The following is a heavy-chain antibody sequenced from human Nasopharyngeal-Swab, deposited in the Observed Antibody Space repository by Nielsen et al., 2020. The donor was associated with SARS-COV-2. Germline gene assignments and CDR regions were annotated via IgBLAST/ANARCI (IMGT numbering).Heavy chain of an antibody. CDR2: INPGGGSA. CDR1: CYTFARYY. Sequence: ASAKVSCNASCYTFARYYSHGVRQAPAQGLEWMGIINPGGGSARYSQNFQGRVTMTRDKHTSTVYMELSSLRSEATAGYYCARGGEPRKVVAATDCFDPWGQGTLVTVSS. D-gene: IGHD2-15*01. J-gene: IGHJ5*02. CDR3: ARGGEPRKVVAATDCFDP. V-gene: IGHV1-46*01.